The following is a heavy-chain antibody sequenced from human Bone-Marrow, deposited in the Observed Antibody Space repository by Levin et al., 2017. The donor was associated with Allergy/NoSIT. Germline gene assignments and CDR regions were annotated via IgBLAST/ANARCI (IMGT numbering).Heavy chain of an antibody. Sequence: GESLKISCAASGFTFSSYGMHWVRQAPGKGLEWVAVISYDGSNKYYADSVKGRFTISRDNSKNTLYLQMNSLRAEDTAVYYCAKDGYCSGGRFFGNWFDPWGQGTLVTVSS. D-gene: IGHD2-15*01. V-gene: IGHV3-30*18. CDR3: AKDGYCSGGRFFGNWFDP. CDR2: ISYDGSNK. CDR1: GFTFSSYG. J-gene: IGHJ5*02.